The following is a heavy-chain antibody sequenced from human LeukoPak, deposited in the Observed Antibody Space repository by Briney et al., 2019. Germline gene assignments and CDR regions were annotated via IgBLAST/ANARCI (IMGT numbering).Heavy chain of an antibody. Sequence: GGSLRLSCPASGFTFSSYGMHWVRQAPGKGLEWVAFIRYDGSNKYYADYVKGRFTISRDNSKNTLYLQMNSLRAEDTAVYYCASNDYGDALEYFQHWGQGTLVTVSS. CDR3: ASNDYGDALEYFQH. D-gene: IGHD4-17*01. V-gene: IGHV3-30*02. CDR2: IRYDGSNK. J-gene: IGHJ1*01. CDR1: GFTFSSYG.